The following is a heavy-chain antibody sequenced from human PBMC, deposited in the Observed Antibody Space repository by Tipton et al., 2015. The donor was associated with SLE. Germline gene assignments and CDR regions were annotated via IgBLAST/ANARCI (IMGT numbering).Heavy chain of an antibody. CDR2: IYYSGST. V-gene: IGHV4-39*01. CDR1: GGSISSSSYY. D-gene: IGHD2-8*01. Sequence: LRLSCTVPGGSISSSSYYWGWILQPPGKGLEWIGSIYYSGSTYYNPSLKSRVTISVDTSKNQFSLKLSSVTAADTAVYYCARGGNGFDYWGQGTLVTVSS. CDR3: ARGGNGFDY. J-gene: IGHJ4*02.